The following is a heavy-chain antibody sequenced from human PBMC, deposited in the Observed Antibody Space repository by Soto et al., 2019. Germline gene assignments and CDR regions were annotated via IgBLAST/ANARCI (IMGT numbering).Heavy chain of an antibody. Sequence: ASVKVSCKASGYTFTSHGITWVRQAPGQGLEWMGWISAYNGNTNYTQNLQGRLTMTTDTSTSTAYMELRSLRSDDTAVYYCGKNLGGYISSGPSWARGPLLPFSS. CDR2: ISAYNGNT. D-gene: IGHD5-12*01. J-gene: IGHJ4*02. V-gene: IGHV1-18*01. CDR3: GKNLGGYISSGPS. CDR1: GYTFTSHG.